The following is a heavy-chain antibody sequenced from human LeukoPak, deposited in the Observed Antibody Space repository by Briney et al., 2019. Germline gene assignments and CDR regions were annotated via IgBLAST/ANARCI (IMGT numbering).Heavy chain of an antibody. Sequence: LSGGSPILSCVVSGFTFSGNHMNWVRQAPGKGLEWVSVIYIEGDTYYVDSVKGRFTISRDNSKNTVYLQMNRLKPEDTAVYYCARDPRDGYGHLDYWGRGTPVTVS. CDR1: GFTFSGNH. V-gene: IGHV3-53*05. CDR3: ARDPRDGYGHLDY. J-gene: IGHJ4*02. D-gene: IGHD5-24*01. CDR2: IYIEGDT.